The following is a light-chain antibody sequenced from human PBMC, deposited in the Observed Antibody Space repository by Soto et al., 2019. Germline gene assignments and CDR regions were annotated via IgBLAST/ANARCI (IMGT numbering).Light chain of an antibody. J-gene: IGKJ4*01. Sequence: EIVMTQSPATLSVSPGERATLSCRASQTVNNNLAWYQQKVGQAPRLLIYSTFNMATGVPARFSGSGSGTDFTLTISSLQSEDFAFYYCQQYNNWPLSFGGGTKVEIK. CDR3: QQYNNWPLS. CDR1: QTVNNN. CDR2: STF. V-gene: IGKV3-15*01.